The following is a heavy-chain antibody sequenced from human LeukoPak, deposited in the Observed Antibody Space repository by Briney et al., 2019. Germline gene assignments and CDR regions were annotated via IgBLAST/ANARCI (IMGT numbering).Heavy chain of an antibody. CDR1: GDSISNSNW. CDR2: IFHTGST. CDR3: ARVRVIDWGSSYFDY. J-gene: IGHJ4*02. Sequence: SGTLSLTCAVSGDSISNSNWWSWVRQPPGKGLEWIRYIFHTGSTNYNPSLKSRVTISVDKSKNQFSLRLISVTAADTAVYFCARVRVIDWGSSYFDYWGQGNLVTVSS. D-gene: IGHD3-9*01. V-gene: IGHV4-4*02.